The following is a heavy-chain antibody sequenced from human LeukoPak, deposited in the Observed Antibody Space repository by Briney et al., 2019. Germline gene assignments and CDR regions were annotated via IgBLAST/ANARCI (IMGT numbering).Heavy chain of an antibody. Sequence: PGGSLRLSCAASGCTFNNYGMSWVRQAPGKGLEWVSAISDSGSTYYADSVKGRFTISRDNSKNTLYLQMNSLRAEDTAVYYCAKRVPYSSSSVYFDSWGQGTLVTVSS. CDR2: ISDSGST. D-gene: IGHD6-6*01. J-gene: IGHJ4*02. V-gene: IGHV3-23*05. CDR1: GCTFNNYG. CDR3: AKRVPYSSSSVYFDS.